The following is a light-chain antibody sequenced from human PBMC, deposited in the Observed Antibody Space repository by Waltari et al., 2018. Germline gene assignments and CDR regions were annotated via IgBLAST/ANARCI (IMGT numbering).Light chain of an antibody. CDR2: AAS. J-gene: IGKJ5*01. CDR3: QQLHSYPIT. CDR1: QGISSN. V-gene: IGKV1-9*01. Sequence: IQLTQSPSSLSASVGDRVTITCRASQGISSNLAWYQQKPGKAPKLLISAASTLQSGVPLRFSGSGSGTDFTLTISSLQPEDFATYYGQQLHSYPITFGQGTRLEIK.